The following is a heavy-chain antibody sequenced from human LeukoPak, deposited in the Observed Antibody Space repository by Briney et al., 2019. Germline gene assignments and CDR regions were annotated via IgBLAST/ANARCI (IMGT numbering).Heavy chain of an antibody. CDR1: GFTFSSYD. D-gene: IGHD2-2*01. CDR3: AKDRTRYVNDY. J-gene: IGHJ4*02. Sequence: GGSLRLSCAACGFTFSSYDIHWVRRATGKGLEWVSAIGTAGDTYYPGSVKGQFTISRDNSKNTLYLQMNTLRAEDTAVYYCAKDRTRYVNDYWGQGTLVTVSS. CDR2: IGTAGDT. V-gene: IGHV3-13*03.